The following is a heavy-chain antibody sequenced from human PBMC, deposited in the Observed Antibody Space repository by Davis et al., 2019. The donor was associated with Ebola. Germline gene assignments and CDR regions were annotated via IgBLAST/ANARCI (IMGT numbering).Heavy chain of an antibody. Sequence: GESLKISCEASGFTFSSHSINWVRQAPGKGLEWVSVIYSGGSTYYADSVKGRFTISRDNSKNTLYLQMNSLRAEDTAVYYCARGEVRFLEWLTWWFDPWGQGTLVTVSS. D-gene: IGHD3-3*01. CDR2: IYSGGST. J-gene: IGHJ5*02. CDR3: ARGEVRFLEWLTWWFDP. V-gene: IGHV3-53*01. CDR1: GFTFSSHS.